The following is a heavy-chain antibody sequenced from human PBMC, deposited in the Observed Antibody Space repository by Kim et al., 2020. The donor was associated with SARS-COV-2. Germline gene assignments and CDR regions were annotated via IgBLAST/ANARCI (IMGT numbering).Heavy chain of an antibody. D-gene: IGHD1-1*01. CDR2: TSSSGTTK. CDR3: GRAIRWNDPLEGMDV. J-gene: IGHJ6*02. Sequence: GGSLRLSCAASGFTFSDYYMTWIRQAPGKGLEWISYTSSSGTTKYFADSVKGRFTMSRDNANNFLYLQLNSLRAEDTGVYYCGRAIRWNDPLEGMDVWGQGTTVTVSS. CDR1: GFTFSDYY. V-gene: IGHV3-11*01.